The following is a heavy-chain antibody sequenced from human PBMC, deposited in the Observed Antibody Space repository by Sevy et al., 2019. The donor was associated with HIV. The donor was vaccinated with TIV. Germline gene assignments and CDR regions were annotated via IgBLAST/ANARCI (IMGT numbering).Heavy chain of an antibody. Sequence: GGSLRLSCAASGFTVSSNYMSWVRQAPGKGLEWVSGIYNGGSTYYADSVKGRFTISRDNSKNTLYLKMNGLRAEDTAVYYCARYGIAAASFDYWGQGTLVTVSS. CDR1: GFTVSSNY. V-gene: IGHV3-53*01. CDR2: IYNGGST. J-gene: IGHJ4*02. D-gene: IGHD6-13*01. CDR3: ARYGIAAASFDY.